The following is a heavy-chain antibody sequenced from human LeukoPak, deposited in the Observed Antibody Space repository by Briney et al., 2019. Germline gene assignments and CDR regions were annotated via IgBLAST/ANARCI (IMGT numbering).Heavy chain of an antibody. D-gene: IGHD3-10*01. J-gene: IGHJ4*02. Sequence: ASVKVSCKTSGYTFTNNYIHWVRQAPGQGLEWMGLINPSGGSTSYAQKFQDRVTMTRDTSTSTVYMELGSLRSEDTAVYHCAREPGKSGSGTNYLFAYWGQGTLVTVSS. CDR3: AREPGKSGSGTNYLFAY. CDR1: GYTFTNNY. CDR2: INPSGGST. V-gene: IGHV1-46*01.